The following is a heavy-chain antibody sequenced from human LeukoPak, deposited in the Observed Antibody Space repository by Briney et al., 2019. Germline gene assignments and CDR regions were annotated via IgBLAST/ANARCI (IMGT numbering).Heavy chain of an antibody. CDR2: ISGSGGST. D-gene: IGHD2-15*01. V-gene: IGHV3-23*01. Sequence: GGSLRLSCAASGFTFSSYAMSWVRQAPGKGLEWVSAISGSGGSTYYADSVKGRFTISRDNSKNTLYLQMNSLRAEDTAVYYCAKDCSGGSCYDNLFDYWGQGTLVTVSS. CDR1: GFTFSSYA. J-gene: IGHJ4*02. CDR3: AKDCSGGSCYDNLFDY.